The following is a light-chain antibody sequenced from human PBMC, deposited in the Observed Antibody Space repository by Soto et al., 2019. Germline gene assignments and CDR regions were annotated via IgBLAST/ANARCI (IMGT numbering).Light chain of an antibody. V-gene: IGKV3-20*01. Sequence: EVVLTQSPGTLSLSPGDRATLSCRASQSVRSNYLAWYQQKAGQPPRLLIFGASSRATGIPDRFSGSGCGTDFSLTISRLEPEDFAVYYCQQYGDSPESFGPGTKVDIK. J-gene: IGKJ3*01. CDR1: QSVRSNY. CDR2: GAS. CDR3: QQYGDSPES.